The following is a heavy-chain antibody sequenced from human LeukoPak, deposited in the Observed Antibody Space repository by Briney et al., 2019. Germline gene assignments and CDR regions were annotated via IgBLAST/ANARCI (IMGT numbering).Heavy chain of an antibody. D-gene: IGHD3-10*01. CDR2: ISYDGSKK. CDR3: AKGSRGFDY. CDR1: GFTFSSYG. V-gene: IGHV3-30*18. Sequence: LTGRSLRLSCAASGFTFSSYGMHWVRQAPGKGLEWVAVISYDGSKKYYADSVKGRFTISRDNSKNTLYLQMNSLRAEDTAVYYCAKGSRGFDYWGQGTLVTVSS. J-gene: IGHJ4*02.